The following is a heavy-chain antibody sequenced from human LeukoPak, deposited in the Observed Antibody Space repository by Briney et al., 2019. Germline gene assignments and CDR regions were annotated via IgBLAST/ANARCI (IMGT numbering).Heavy chain of an antibody. J-gene: IGHJ5*02. CDR1: GGSISSSSYY. Sequence: KSSETLSLTCTVSGGSISSSSYYWGWIRQPAGKGLEWIGRIYTSGSTNYNPSLKSRVTMSVDTSKNQFSLKLSSVTAADTAVYYCARGLGYCTNGVCYNWFDPWGQGTLVTVSS. V-gene: IGHV4-61*02. D-gene: IGHD2-8*01. CDR3: ARGLGYCTNGVCYNWFDP. CDR2: IYTSGST.